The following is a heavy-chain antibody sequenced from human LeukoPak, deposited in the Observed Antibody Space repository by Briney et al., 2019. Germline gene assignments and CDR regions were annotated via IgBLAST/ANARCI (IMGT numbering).Heavy chain of an antibody. D-gene: IGHD4-17*01. CDR2: INPDSGGT. V-gene: IGHV1-2*02. CDR1: GYTFTGYS. J-gene: IGHJ4*02. CDR3: ARNWASYDFGDYDFFGY. Sequence: GASVKVSCKASGYTFTGYSVHWVRQAPGQGLEWLGWINPDSGGTNFAQKFQGRVTMTRDTSITTAYLELSSLRSDDTAVYYCARNWASYDFGDYDFFGYWGQGILVTVSS.